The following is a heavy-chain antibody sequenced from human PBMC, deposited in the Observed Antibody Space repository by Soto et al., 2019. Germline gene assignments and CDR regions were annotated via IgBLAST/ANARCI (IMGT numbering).Heavy chain of an antibody. CDR1: GGSISSGGYY. D-gene: IGHD3-22*01. V-gene: IGHV4-31*03. Sequence: TLSLTCTVSGGSISSGGYYWRWIRQHPGKGLEWIGYIYYSGSTYYNPSLKSRVTISVDTSKNQFSLKLSSVTAADTAVYYCASEYYYGSSGYYYRSFDYWGQGTLVTVSS. CDR2: IYYSGST. CDR3: ASEYYYGSSGYYYRSFDY. J-gene: IGHJ4*02.